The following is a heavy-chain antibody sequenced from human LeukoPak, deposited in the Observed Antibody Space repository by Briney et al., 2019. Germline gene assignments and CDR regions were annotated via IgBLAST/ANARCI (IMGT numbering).Heavy chain of an antibody. D-gene: IGHD6-25*01. CDR2: LYYGENS. V-gene: IGHV4-39*01. CDR1: GGSISIISSSTYY. J-gene: IGHJ4*02. Sequence: SETLSLTCTVSGGSISIISSSTYYWGWIRQAPGKGLEWIGSLYYGENSHYNPSLKSRATLSVDTSNNQFSLKLTSVTAADAAVYFCARQLPTAAADTRGYFDYWGQGTVVAVSS. CDR3: ARQLPTAAADTRGYFDY.